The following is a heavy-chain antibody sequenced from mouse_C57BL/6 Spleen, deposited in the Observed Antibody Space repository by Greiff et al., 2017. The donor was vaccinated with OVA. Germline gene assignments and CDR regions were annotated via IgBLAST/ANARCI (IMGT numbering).Heavy chain of an antibody. D-gene: IGHD2-4*01. CDR3: ARDDYDIGYAMDY. CDR2: IFPGSGST. Sequence: VKLMESGPELVKPGASVKISCKASGYTFTDYYINWVKQRPGQGLEWIGWIFPGSGSTYYNEKFKGKATLTVDKSSSTAYMLLSSLTSEDSAVYFCARDDYDIGYAMDYWGQGTSVTVSS. CDR1: GYTFTDYY. J-gene: IGHJ4*01. V-gene: IGHV1-75*01.